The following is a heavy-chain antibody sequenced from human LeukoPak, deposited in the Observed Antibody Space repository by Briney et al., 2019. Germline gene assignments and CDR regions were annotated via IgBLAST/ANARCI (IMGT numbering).Heavy chain of an antibody. CDR1: GFTFSSYW. CDR2: INSDGSST. Sequence: GGSLRLSCAASGFTFSSYWMHWVRQAPGKGLVWVSRINSDGSSTSYADSVKGRFTISRDNAKNTLYLQMNSLRAEDTAVYYCAGGHVGWHYYFDYWGQGTLVTVSS. D-gene: IGHD6-19*01. V-gene: IGHV3-74*01. CDR3: AGGHVGWHYYFDY. J-gene: IGHJ4*02.